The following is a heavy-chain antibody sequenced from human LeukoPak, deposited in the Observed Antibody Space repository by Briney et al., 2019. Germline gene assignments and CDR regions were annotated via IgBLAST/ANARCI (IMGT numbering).Heavy chain of an antibody. D-gene: IGHD2-2*01. J-gene: IGHJ4*02. V-gene: IGHV3-9*01. CDR2: ITWNSGSM. Sequence: GGSLRLSCAASGFTFDDYAMHWVRQAPGKGLEWVSGITWNSGSMAYADPVKGRFTISRDNAKNSLYLQMNSLRAEDTAFYYCAKGCSSTNCPPDYWGQGTLVTVSS. CDR3: AKGCSSTNCPPDY. CDR1: GFTFDDYA.